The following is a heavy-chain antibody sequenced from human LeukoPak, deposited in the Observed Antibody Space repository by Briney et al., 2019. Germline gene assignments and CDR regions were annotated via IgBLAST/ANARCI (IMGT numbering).Heavy chain of an antibody. Sequence: GASVKVSCKASGYTFTGYYMHWVRQAPGQGLEWMGWIDPNNGVTNYAQNFQGRVTMTRDTSISTPYMDLSRLRSDDTAVYFCARGGVYTDSWGQGTLVTVSS. CDR2: IDPNNGVT. CDR3: ARGGVYTDS. V-gene: IGHV1-2*02. J-gene: IGHJ4*02. CDR1: GYTFTGYY. D-gene: IGHD5/OR15-5a*01.